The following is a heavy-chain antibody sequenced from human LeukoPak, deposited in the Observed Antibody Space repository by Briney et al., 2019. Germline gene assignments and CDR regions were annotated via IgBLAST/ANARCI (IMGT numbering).Heavy chain of an antibody. V-gene: IGHV4-39*01. CDR2: IYYSGTT. J-gene: IGHJ4*02. CDR1: GGSISSSSYY. D-gene: IGHD5-24*01. CDR3: GRHSYRGWLQFFDY. Sequence: SEALSLTCTVSGGSISSSSYYWGWIRQPPGKGLEWIGSIYYSGTTYYNPSLKSRVTISADTSKNQFSLKLSSVTAADTAVYYCGRHSYRGWLQFFDYWGQGTRVTVSS.